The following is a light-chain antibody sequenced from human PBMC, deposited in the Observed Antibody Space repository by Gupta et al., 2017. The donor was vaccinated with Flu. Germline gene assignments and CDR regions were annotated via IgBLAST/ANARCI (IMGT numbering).Light chain of an antibody. J-gene: IGLJ2*01. CDR3: SAYITATHDVA. CDR1: SEVGGYDD. V-gene: IGLV2-14*03. CDR2: DVT. Sequence: SEVGGYDDVSLGEQHPSKTPNLMIYDVTIQRSWISNRFSGYNYVNPPSLTISGLQAEDEADYYCSAYITATHDVAFGGGTKLTVL.